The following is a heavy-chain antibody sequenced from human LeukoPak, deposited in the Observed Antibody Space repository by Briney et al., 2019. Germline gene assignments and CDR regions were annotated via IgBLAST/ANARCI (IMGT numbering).Heavy chain of an antibody. CDR2: IYYSGST. D-gene: IGHD1-14*01. CDR3: ARVYRYYFDY. CDR1: GESVSGFY. V-gene: IGHV4-59*02. Sequence: SETLSLTCTVSGESVSGFYWNWIRQPPGKGLEWLGYIYYSGSTNYNPSLKSRVTISIDTSKNQFSLKLSSVTAADTAVYYCARVYRYYFDYWGQGTLVTVSS. J-gene: IGHJ4*02.